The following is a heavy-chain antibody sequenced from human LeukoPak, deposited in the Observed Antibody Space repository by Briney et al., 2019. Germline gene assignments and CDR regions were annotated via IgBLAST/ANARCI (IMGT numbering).Heavy chain of an antibody. V-gene: IGHV4-34*01. CDR1: GGSFSGYY. CDR2: INHSGST. CDR3: ARAFVLMVYAVRFDP. J-gene: IGHJ5*02. D-gene: IGHD2-8*01. Sequence: SETLSLACAGYGGSFSGYYWSWIRQPPGKGLEWIGEINHSGSTNYNPSLKSRVTISVDTSKNQFSLKLSSVTAADTAVYYCARAFVLMVYAVRFDPWGQGTLVTVSS.